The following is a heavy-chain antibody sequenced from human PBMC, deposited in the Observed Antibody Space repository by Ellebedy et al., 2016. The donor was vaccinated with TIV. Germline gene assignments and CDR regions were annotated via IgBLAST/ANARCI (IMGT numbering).Heavy chain of an antibody. CDR1: GFTFSSYW. CDR2: INKDGSEK. D-gene: IGHD3-16*01. J-gene: IGHJ3*02. V-gene: IGHV3-7*03. Sequence: GESLTISCAGSGFTFSSYWMSWVRQAPGKGLEWVANINKDGSEKYYVDSVKGRFTISRDNAKKSLYLQINSLRAEDTAVYYCVRYVAAFDIWGQGTMVTVSS. CDR3: VRYVAAFDI.